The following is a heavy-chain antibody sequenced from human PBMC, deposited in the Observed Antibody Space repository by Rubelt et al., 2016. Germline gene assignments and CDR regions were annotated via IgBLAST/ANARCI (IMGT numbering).Heavy chain of an antibody. CDR2: IYYSGTT. D-gene: IGHD5-24*01. J-gene: IGHJ4*02. Sequence: QVQLQQWGAGLLKPSETLSLPCAVYGGSFSGYYWSWIRQPPGKGLEWIGYIYYSGTTYYTPSLTGRVPMPVDKFKNELLLKLRSVTGADTAVYYCARESTNYRLFDCWGQGTLGTVSS. CDR1: GGSFSGYY. V-gene: IGHV4-34*01. CDR3: ARESTNYRLFDC.